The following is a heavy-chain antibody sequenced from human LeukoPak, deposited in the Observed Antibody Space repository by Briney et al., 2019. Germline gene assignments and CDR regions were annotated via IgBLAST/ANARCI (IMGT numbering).Heavy chain of an antibody. CDR2: IYTSGSP. Sequence: SQTLSLTCTVSGGSISSGSYYWSWIRQPAGKGLEWIGRIYTSGSPDYNPSLKSRVTISVDTSKNQFSLKLRSVTAADTAVYYCARADPLIAAEDYWGQGTLVTVSS. D-gene: IGHD6-25*01. J-gene: IGHJ4*02. CDR1: GGSISSGSYY. CDR3: ARADPLIAAEDY. V-gene: IGHV4-61*02.